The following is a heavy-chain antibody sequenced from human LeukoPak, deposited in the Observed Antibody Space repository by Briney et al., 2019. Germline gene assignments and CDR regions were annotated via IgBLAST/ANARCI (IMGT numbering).Heavy chain of an antibody. Sequence: PSETLSLTCTVSGASISSGSYYWGWLRQPPGTGLEWIGNIYYSGSTYYNPSLKSRVTISVDTSKNQFSLKLSSVTAADTAVYYCARPGRVFCSGGSCYSYFDYWGQGTLVTVSS. CDR3: ARPGRVFCSGGSCYSYFDY. J-gene: IGHJ4*02. CDR2: IYYSGST. V-gene: IGHV4-39*01. D-gene: IGHD2-15*01. CDR1: GASISSGSYY.